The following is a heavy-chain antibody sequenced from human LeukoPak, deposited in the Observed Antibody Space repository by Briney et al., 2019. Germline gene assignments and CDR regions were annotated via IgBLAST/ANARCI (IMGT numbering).Heavy chain of an antibody. D-gene: IGHD2-15*01. CDR2: IYYSGST. CDR1: GGSISSYY. J-gene: IGHJ5*02. CDR3: ARDLRTDCSGGSCYSGWFDP. V-gene: IGHV4-59*01. Sequence: SETLSLTCTVSGGSISSYYWSWIRQPPGKGLEWIGYIYYSGSTNYNPSLKSRVTVSVDTSKNQFSLKLSSVTAADTAVYYCARDLRTDCSGGSCYSGWFDPWGQGTLVTVSS.